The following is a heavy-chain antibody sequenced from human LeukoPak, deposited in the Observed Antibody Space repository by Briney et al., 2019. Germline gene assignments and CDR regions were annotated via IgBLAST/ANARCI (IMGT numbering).Heavy chain of an antibody. J-gene: IGHJ3*01. Sequence: RGSLRLSCAASGLTFSGSAMSWVRQAPGEGLVWVSLISYSGANSYYTDSVRGRFTISRDNSKDTLFLQMNSLRAEDTAISYSARDMQLSTWGLGTMVTVSS. CDR2: ISYSGANS. CDR1: GLTFSGSA. D-gene: IGHD3-16*02. V-gene: IGHV3-23*01. CDR3: ARDMQLST.